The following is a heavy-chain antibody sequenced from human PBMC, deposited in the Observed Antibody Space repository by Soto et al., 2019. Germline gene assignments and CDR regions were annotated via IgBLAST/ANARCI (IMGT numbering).Heavy chain of an antibody. V-gene: IGHV3-23*01. CDR3: AKGRGSGWAWYFDN. Sequence: EVRLLEAGGGLKQPGGSLRLSCAASGFTFKESAMNWVRQAPGKGLEWVASISDTGASTWYAESVRGRLSISRDNSKNTLYLQMNNLRGEDTAVYYCAKGRGSGWAWYFDNWGQGTLVTVSS. CDR2: ISDTGAST. CDR1: GFTFKESA. J-gene: IGHJ4*02. D-gene: IGHD6-19*01.